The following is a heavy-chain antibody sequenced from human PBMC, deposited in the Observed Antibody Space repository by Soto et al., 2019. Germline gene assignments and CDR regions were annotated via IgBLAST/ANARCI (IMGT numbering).Heavy chain of an antibody. V-gene: IGHV1-69*01. CDR3: ARGVGRRWFGEPPTPDY. J-gene: IGHJ4*02. CDR2: IIPIFGTA. Sequence: QVQLVQSGAEVKKPGSSVKVSCKASGGTFSSYAISWVRQAPGQGLEWMGGIIPIFGTATYAQKFQGRVRITADESTSTAYMELSSLRSEDTAVYYCARGVGRRWFGEPPTPDYWGQGTLVTVSS. CDR1: GGTFSSYA. D-gene: IGHD3-10*01.